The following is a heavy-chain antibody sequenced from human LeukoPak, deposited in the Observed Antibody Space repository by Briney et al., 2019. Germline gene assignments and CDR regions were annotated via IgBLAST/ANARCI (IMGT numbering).Heavy chain of an antibody. CDR2: INPSGGST. CDR1: GYTSTSYY. D-gene: IGHD3-9*01. J-gene: IGHJ6*02. Sequence: ASVKVSCKASGYTSTSYYMHWVRQAPGQGLEWMGIINPSGGSTSYAQKFQGRVTMTRDTSTSTVYMELSSLRSEDTAVYYCARDRYDILTGSNYYYGMDVWGQGTTVTVSS. CDR3: ARDRYDILTGSNYYYGMDV. V-gene: IGHV1-46*01.